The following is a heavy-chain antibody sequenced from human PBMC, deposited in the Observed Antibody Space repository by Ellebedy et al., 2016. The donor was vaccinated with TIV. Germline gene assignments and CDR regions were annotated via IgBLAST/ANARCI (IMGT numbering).Heavy chain of an antibody. V-gene: IGHV4-34*01. CDR3: ARASTVTTRWFDP. CDR1: GGSFSGYY. Sequence: GSLRLSXAVYGGSFSGYYWSWIRQPPGKGLEWIGEINHSGSTNYNPSLKSRVTISVDTSKNQFSLKLSSVTAADTAVYYCARASTVTTRWFDPWGQGTLVTVSS. J-gene: IGHJ5*02. D-gene: IGHD4-17*01. CDR2: INHSGST.